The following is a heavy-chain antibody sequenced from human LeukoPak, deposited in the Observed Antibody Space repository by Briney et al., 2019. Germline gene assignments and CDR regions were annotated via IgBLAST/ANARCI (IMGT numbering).Heavy chain of an antibody. Sequence: SETLSLTCAVSGGSISSSNWWSWVRQPPGKGLEWIGEIYPSGSTNYNPTLKSRVTISVDTSKNQFSLKLSSVTAADTAVYYSARVGTNFDYWGQGTLVTVPS. V-gene: IGHV4-4*02. CDR3: ARVGTNFDY. CDR2: IYPSGST. CDR1: GGSISSSNW. J-gene: IGHJ4*02. D-gene: IGHD1-26*01.